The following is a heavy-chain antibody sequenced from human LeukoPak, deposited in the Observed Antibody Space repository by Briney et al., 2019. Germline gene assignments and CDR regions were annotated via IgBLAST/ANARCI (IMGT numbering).Heavy chain of an antibody. J-gene: IGHJ4*02. CDR2: MNPNGGGT. V-gene: IGHV1-2*02. CDR1: GYTFTGYF. D-gene: IGHD6-13*01. CDR3: ARAPRGSSSSWYYPSDPYYFDY. Sequence: ASVKVSCKASGYTFTGYFMHWVRQAPGQGLEWMGWMNPNGGGTNYAQKFQGRVTMTRDTSISTAYMELTRLKSDDTAVYYCARAPRGSSSSWYYPSDPYYFDYWGQGTLVTVSS.